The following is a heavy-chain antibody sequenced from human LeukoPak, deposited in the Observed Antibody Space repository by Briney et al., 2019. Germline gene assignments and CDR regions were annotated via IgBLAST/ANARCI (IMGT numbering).Heavy chain of an antibody. D-gene: IGHD2-2*02. V-gene: IGHV4-39*01. CDR2: MFYGGNT. CDR1: GGFISSSSYH. J-gene: IGHJ5*02. Sequence: SETLSLTCTVSGGFISSSSYHWGWIRQPPGEGLEWIGSMFYGGNTYYNPSLKSRVTISVDTSKNQFSLKLSSVTVADTAVYYCARRSPPAAIFNWFDPWGQGTLVTVSS. CDR3: ARRSPPAAIFNWFDP.